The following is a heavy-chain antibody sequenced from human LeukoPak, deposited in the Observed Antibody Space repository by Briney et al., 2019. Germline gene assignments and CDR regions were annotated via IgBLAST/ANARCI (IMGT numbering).Heavy chain of an antibody. CDR3: AREGGYSLNY. V-gene: IGHV3-21*01. CDR1: GFTFSSYS. CDR2: ISSSSGFI. Sequence: PGGSLRLSCAASGFTFSSYSMSWVRQAPGKGLEWVSFISSSSGFIYYAGSVKGRFTISRDNAKNSLYLQMNSLRAEDTAVFYCAREGGYSLNYWGQGTLVTVSS. J-gene: IGHJ4*02. D-gene: IGHD3-22*01.